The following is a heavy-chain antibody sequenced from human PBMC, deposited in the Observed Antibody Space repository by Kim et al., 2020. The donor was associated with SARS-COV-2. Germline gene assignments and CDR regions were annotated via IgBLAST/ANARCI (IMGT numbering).Heavy chain of an antibody. CDR3: ARDTTTAAADNYYYYGIDV. J-gene: IGHJ6*02. CDR2: ISSSSTYT. D-gene: IGHD6-13*01. Sequence: GGSLRLSCAASGFTFSDYFMSWIRQAPGKGLEWVSYISSSSTYTNYADSVKGRFTISRDNAKNSLYLQMNSLRAEDTAVYYCARDTTTAAADNYYYYGIDVWGQGTTVTVSS. V-gene: IGHV3-11*06. CDR1: GFTFSDYF.